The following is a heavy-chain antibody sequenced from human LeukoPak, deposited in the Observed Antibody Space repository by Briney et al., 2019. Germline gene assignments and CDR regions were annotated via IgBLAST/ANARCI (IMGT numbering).Heavy chain of an antibody. Sequence: SQTLSLTCAISGGSVSSNSAAWNWIRQSPSRGLEWLGRTYYRSKWYNDYAVSVKSRITINPDTSKNQFSLQLSSVTPEDTAVYYCARVVGYCSGGSCYDNWFDPWGQGTLVTVSS. CDR1: GGSVSSNSAA. CDR2: TYYRSKWYN. CDR3: ARVVGYCSGGSCYDNWFDP. V-gene: IGHV6-1*01. J-gene: IGHJ5*02. D-gene: IGHD2-15*01.